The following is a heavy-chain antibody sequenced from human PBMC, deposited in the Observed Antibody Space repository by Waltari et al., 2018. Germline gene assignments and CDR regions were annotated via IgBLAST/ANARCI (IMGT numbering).Heavy chain of an antibody. CDR2: IRNRARSFTT. CDR1: GFTYTDHY. D-gene: IGHD1-26*01. Sequence: EVQVVESGGGLVQPGGTLSLSCAASGFTYTDHYMNWVRHAPGKGLEWVGLIRNRARSFTTDYAASVEGRFAISRDDSKNLLYLQMNSLKTEDTAVYYCVRDKSGGYYDYWGQGTLVTVSS. V-gene: IGHV3-72*01. CDR3: VRDKSGGYYDY. J-gene: IGHJ4*02.